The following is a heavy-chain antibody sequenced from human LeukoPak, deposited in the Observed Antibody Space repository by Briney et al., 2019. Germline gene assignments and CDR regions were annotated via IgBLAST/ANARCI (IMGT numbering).Heavy chain of an antibody. CDR2: IFYSGST. Sequence: PSETLSLACTVSGASIKTYSWSWIRQPPGKGLEWIGNIFYSGSTNYNPSLRSRVTISVDTSKNQSSLKLSSMTAADTAVYYCARGIVGSTARDYWGQGTLVTVSS. J-gene: IGHJ4*02. V-gene: IGHV4-59*01. D-gene: IGHD1-26*01. CDR3: ARGIVGSTARDY. CDR1: GASIKTYS.